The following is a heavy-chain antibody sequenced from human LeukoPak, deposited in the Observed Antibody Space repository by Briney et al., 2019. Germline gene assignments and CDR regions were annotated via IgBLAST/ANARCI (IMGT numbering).Heavy chain of an antibody. J-gene: IGHJ4*02. D-gene: IGHD3-22*01. Sequence: GGSPRLSCAASGFTFSSYSMNWVRQTPEKGLEWVSYISSGSSNKYYADSVKGRSTISRDNAKNSLFLQMNSLRVEDTAVYYCARSMGSGHYYVADYWGQGTLVTVSS. CDR1: GFTFSSYS. CDR2: ISSGSSNK. CDR3: ARSMGSGHYYVADY. V-gene: IGHV3-48*01.